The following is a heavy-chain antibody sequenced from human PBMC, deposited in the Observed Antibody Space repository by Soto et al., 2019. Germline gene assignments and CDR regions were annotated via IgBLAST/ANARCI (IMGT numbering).Heavy chain of an antibody. J-gene: IGHJ5*02. CDR3: ARGGKITMIVGNCFDP. V-gene: IGHV1-69*01. Sequence: QVQLVQSGAEVKKPGSSVKVSCKASGGTFSSYAISWVRQAPGQGLEWMGGIIPIFGTANYAQKFQGRVTITADESTSTAYMELSSLRSDDTAVYYCARGGKITMIVGNCFDPWGQGTLVTVSS. CDR2: IIPIFGTA. D-gene: IGHD3-22*01. CDR1: GGTFSSYA.